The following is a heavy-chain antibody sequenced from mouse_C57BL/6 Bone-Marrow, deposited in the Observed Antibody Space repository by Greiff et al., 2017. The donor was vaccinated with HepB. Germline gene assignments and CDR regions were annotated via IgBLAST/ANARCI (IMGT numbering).Heavy chain of an antibody. J-gene: IGHJ4*01. Sequence: EVKLVESGGGLVKPGGSLKLSCAASGFTFSSYAMSWVRQTPEKRLEWVATISDGGSYTYYPDNVKGRFTISRDNAKNNLYLQMSHLKSKDTAMYYCARELITTVVALYYYAMDYWGQGTSVTVSS. CDR2: ISDGGSYT. CDR3: ARELITTVVALYYYAMDY. D-gene: IGHD1-1*01. CDR1: GFTFSSYA. V-gene: IGHV5-4*01.